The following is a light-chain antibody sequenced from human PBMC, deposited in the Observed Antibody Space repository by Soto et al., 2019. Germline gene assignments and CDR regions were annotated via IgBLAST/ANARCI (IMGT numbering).Light chain of an antibody. CDR2: IAS. Sequence: LSLSPGEGATLSCRASQSVSSSYLAWYQQKPGQAPRLLIYIASTRAPGIPDRFSGSGSGTDFTLTISRLEPEDFAVYYCQQYGSSPWTFGQGTKVEIK. CDR3: QQYGSSPWT. J-gene: IGKJ1*01. CDR1: QSVSSSY. V-gene: IGKV3-20*01.